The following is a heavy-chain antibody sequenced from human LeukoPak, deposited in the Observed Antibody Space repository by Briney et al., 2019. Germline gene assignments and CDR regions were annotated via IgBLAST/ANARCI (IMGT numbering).Heavy chain of an antibody. CDR2: ISAYNGNT. CDR3: ARGQGIVATYYFDY. Sequence: GSSVKVSCKASGYTFTSYGISWVRQAPGQGLEWMGWISAYNGNTNYAQKLQGRVTMATDTSTSTAYMELRSLRSDDTAVYYCARGQGIVATYYFDYWGQGTLVTVSS. D-gene: IGHD5-12*01. V-gene: IGHV1-18*01. CDR1: GYTFTSYG. J-gene: IGHJ4*02.